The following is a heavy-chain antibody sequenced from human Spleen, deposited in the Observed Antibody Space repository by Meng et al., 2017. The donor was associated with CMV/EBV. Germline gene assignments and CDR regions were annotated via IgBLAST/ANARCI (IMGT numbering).Heavy chain of an antibody. J-gene: IGHJ2*01. Sequence: RTCAVSGCPSNSGDYYWSWIRQPPGKGLEWIGFIYYSGSTYYNPSLKSRVAISVNKSKNQFSLRLTSVTAADTAVYYCARDHTIPLWGRGTLVTVSS. CDR2: IYYSGST. V-gene: IGHV4-30-4*08. D-gene: IGHD3-3*01. CDR3: ARDHTIPL. CDR1: GCPSNSGDYY.